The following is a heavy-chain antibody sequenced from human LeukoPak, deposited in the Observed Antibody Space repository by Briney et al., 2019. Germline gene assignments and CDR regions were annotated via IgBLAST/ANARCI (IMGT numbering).Heavy chain of an antibody. CDR1: GGSISSGGYY. CDR3: ARAHDYGAFDI. V-gene: IGHV4-30-2*01. CDR2: IYHSGGT. Sequence: PSETLSLTCTVSGGSISSGGYYWSWIRQHPGKGLEWIGYIYHSGGTYYNPSLKSRVTISVDRSKNQFSLKLSSVTAADTAVYYCARAHDYGAFDIWGQGTMVTVSS. D-gene: IGHD4-17*01. J-gene: IGHJ3*02.